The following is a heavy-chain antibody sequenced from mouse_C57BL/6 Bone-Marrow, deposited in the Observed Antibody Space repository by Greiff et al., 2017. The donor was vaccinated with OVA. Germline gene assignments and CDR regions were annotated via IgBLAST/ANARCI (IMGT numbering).Heavy chain of an antibody. Sequence: EVQLQQSGTVLARPGASVKMSCKTSGYTFTSYWMHWVKQRPGQGLEWIGAIYPGNSDTSYNQKFKGKAKLTAVTSASTAYMELSSLTNEDSAVYYCTRRGYYSGVYYAMDYWGQGTSVTVSS. J-gene: IGHJ4*01. CDR2: IYPGNSDT. CDR3: TRRGYYSGVYYAMDY. D-gene: IGHD2-12*01. V-gene: IGHV1-5*01. CDR1: GYTFTSYW.